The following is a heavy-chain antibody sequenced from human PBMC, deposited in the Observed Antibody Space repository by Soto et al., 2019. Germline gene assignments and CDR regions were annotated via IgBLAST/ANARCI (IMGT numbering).Heavy chain of an antibody. V-gene: IGHV3-53*01. Sequence: DVQPVESGGGLIQPGESLILSCAAFGLTISGKKYVAWVRQAPGKGLEWVSALYDVDGSFYADSVKGRFTTSSDSSKTTVYLQMNDLRPDDTAVYYCATWHEREHAYDVWGQGTTVTVSS. CDR2: LYDVDGS. D-gene: IGHD1-1*01. J-gene: IGHJ3*01. CDR3: ATWHEREHAYDV. CDR1: GLTISGKKY.